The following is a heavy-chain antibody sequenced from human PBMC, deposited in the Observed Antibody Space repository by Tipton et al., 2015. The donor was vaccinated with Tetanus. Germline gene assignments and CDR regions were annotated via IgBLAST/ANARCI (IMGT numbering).Heavy chain of an antibody. CDR2: IYYTGNT. Sequence: TLSLTCTVSGGSISSGGYYWTWIRQHPERGLEWIGYIYYTGNTYYNPSLKSRVTISVDTSTNQFSLKLTSVTAADTAVYYCARPVKQWLVPVDSWGQGTLVTVSS. J-gene: IGHJ4*02. CDR1: GGSISSGGYY. CDR3: ARPVKQWLVPVDS. V-gene: IGHV4-31*03. D-gene: IGHD6-19*01.